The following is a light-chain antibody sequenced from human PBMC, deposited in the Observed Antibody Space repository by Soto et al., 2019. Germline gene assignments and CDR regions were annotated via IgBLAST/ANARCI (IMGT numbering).Light chain of an antibody. V-gene: IGKV3-11*01. CDR3: QQYYNWPIT. CDR1: QSVSGY. Sequence: EIVLTQSPAALSFSQGETATLSCRASQSVSGYIGWYQQRRGQAPRFLIYGASSRATGIPDRFSGSGSGTDFTLTISRLEPEDFAVYYCQQYYNWPITFGQGTRLEIK. J-gene: IGKJ5*01. CDR2: GAS.